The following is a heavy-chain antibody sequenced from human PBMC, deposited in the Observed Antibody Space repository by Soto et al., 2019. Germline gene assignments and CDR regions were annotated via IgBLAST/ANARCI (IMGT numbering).Heavy chain of an antibody. CDR1: GGSISSDDYY. V-gene: IGHV4-30-4*01. Sequence: SETLSLTCTVSGGSISSDDYYWSWIRQPPGKGLEWIGFMSYSGSTSYNASLKSRVTISVDTSKNQFSLKLNSVTAADTAVYYCARCLFSGPSDYWSQGTLVTVSS. CDR3: ARCLFSGPSDY. CDR2: MSYSGST. J-gene: IGHJ4*02. D-gene: IGHD2-15*01.